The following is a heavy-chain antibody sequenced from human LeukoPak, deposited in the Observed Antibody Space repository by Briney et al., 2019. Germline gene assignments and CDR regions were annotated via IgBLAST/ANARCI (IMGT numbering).Heavy chain of an antibody. CDR1: GFTFSSYW. D-gene: IGHD4-23*01. Sequence: GGSLRLSCAASGFTFSSYWMDWVRQAPGKGLEWVSRIASDGSSTTYADSVKGRFSISRDNAKNTLYLQMNSLRVEDTAVYYCARGRPHGNDYWGQGTLVTVSS. V-gene: IGHV3-74*01. CDR2: IASDGSST. J-gene: IGHJ4*02. CDR3: ARGRPHGNDY.